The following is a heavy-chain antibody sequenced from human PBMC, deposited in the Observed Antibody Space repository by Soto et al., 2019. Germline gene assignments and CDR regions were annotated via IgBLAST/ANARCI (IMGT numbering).Heavy chain of an antibody. D-gene: IGHD4-4*01. J-gene: IGHJ4*02. CDR1: GFTFSGYW. Sequence: GGSLRLSCAASGFTFSGYWMHWVHQAPGEGLVWVSRINPDGGSTNYADSVKGRFTISRDNAKNTLFLQMNGLRAEDTAVYYCARETYSFNDYWGRGTLVTVSS. V-gene: IGHV3-74*01. CDR2: INPDGGST. CDR3: ARETYSFNDY.